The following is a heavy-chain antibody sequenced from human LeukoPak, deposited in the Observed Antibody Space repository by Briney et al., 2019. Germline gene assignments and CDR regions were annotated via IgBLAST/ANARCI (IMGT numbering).Heavy chain of an antibody. CDR1: GFTFRNYA. D-gene: IGHD3-9*01. J-gene: IGHJ4*02. V-gene: IGHV3-30*04. CDR3: ARGPDYDILVDYFDY. Sequence: PGGSLRLSCAASGFTFRNYAMHWVRQAPGKGLKWVAVISYDGGNKYYADSVRGRFTISRDNSKNTLFLQMNSLRPEDTAVYYCARGPDYDILVDYFDYWGQGTLVTVSS. CDR2: ISYDGGNK.